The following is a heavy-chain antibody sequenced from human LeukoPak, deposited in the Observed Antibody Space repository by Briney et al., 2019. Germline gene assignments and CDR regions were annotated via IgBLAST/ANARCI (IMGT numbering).Heavy chain of an antibody. CDR3: AREKTTMVDY. Sequence: GASVKVSCKASGNTFTGYFMHWVRQAPGQGLEWMGWINFNSGGTNYAQKFQGRVTLTRDTSINTAYMDLSSLRFDDTAVYYCAREKTTMVDYWGQGTPVIVSS. CDR1: GNTFTGYF. V-gene: IGHV1-2*02. J-gene: IGHJ4*02. CDR2: INFNSGGT. D-gene: IGHD5-18*01.